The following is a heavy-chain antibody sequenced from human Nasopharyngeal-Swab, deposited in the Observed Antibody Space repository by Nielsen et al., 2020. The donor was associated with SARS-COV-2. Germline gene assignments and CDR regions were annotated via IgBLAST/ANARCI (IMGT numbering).Heavy chain of an antibody. J-gene: IGHJ5*02. D-gene: IGHD3/OR15-3a*01. CDR3: ARGWTTNNWFDP. V-gene: IGHV4-61*08. CDR1: GGSISSGGYS. CDR2: IYYSGST. Sequence: SETLSLTCAVSGGSISSGGYSWSWIRQPPGKGLEWIGYIYYSGSTNYNPSLKSRVTISVDTSKNQFSLKLSSVTAADTAVYYCARGWTTNNWFDPWGQGTLVTVSS.